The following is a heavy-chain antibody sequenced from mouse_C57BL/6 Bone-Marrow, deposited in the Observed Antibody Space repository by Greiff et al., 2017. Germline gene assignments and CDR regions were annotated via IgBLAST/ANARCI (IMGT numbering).Heavy chain of an antibody. V-gene: IGHV3-6*01. CDR2: ISYDGSN. Sequence: ESGPGLVKPSQSLSLTCSVTGYSITSGYYWNWIRQFPGNKLEWMGYISYDGSNNYNPSLKNRISITRDTSKNQFFLKLNSVTTEDTATYYCAREYYYGSSSPWFAYWGQGTLVTVSA. D-gene: IGHD1-1*01. CDR1: GYSITSGYY. CDR3: AREYYYGSSSPWFAY. J-gene: IGHJ3*01.